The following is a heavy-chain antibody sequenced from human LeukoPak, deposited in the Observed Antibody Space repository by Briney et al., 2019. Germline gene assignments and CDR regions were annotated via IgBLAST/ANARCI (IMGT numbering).Heavy chain of an antibody. CDR2: IYYSGST. V-gene: IGHV4-59*01. CDR1: GGSISSYY. J-gene: IGHJ6*02. D-gene: IGHD3-10*01. Sequence: PSETLSLTCTVSGGSISSYYWSWIRQPPGKGLEWLGYIYYSGSTNYNPSLKSRVTISVDTSKNQFSLKLSSVTAADTAVYYCARDRITMVRGVISYYYGMDVWGQGTTVTVSS. CDR3: ARDRITMVRGVISYYYGMDV.